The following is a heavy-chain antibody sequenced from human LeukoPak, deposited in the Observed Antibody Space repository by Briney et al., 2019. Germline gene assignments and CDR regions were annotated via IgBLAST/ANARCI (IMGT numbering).Heavy chain of an antibody. V-gene: IGHV4-4*02. D-gene: IGHD3-16*02. Sequence: PSGTLSLTCAVLGGSISGSDWWTWVRQPPGKGLEWIGEIYHSGSTKYNPSLKSRVTISVDTSKNQFSLKLSSVTAADTAVYYCARRRPDYVWGSYRYFSYFDYWGQGTLVTVSS. J-gene: IGHJ4*02. CDR3: ARRRPDYVWGSYRYFSYFDY. CDR1: GGSISGSDW. CDR2: IYHSGST.